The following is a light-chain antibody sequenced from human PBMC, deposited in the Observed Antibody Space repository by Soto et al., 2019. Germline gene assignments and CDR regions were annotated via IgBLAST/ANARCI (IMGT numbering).Light chain of an antibody. CDR3: QTWGTGIQV. V-gene: IGLV4-69*01. CDR1: SGHCSYA. J-gene: IGLJ2*01. CDR2: LNSAGSH. Sequence: HLVLTQSPSASASLGASVKLTCTLSSGHCSYAIAWHQQHPEKGPRYLMKLNSAGSHSKGDGIPDRFSGSSSGAERYLTISSLQSEDEADYYCQTWGTGIQVFGGGTKLTVL.